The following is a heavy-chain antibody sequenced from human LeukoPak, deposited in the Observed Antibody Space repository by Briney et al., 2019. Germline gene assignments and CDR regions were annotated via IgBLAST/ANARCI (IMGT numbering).Heavy chain of an antibody. Sequence: PGGSLRLSCAASGFTFSGYAMHWVRQAPGKGLEWVAVISYDGSNKYYADSVKGRFTTSRDNSKNTLYLQMNSLRAEDTAIYYCARCTTGNTHYPIDYWGQGTLVTVSS. V-gene: IGHV3-30-3*01. CDR2: ISYDGSNK. J-gene: IGHJ4*02. CDR3: ARCTTGNTHYPIDY. CDR1: GFTFSGYA. D-gene: IGHD4-17*01.